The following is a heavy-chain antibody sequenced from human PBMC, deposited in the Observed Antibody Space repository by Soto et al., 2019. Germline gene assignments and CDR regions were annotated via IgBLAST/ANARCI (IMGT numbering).Heavy chain of an antibody. D-gene: IGHD1-26*01. J-gene: IGHJ4*02. CDR2: IYYSGST. V-gene: IGHV4-31*03. CDR1: GGSISSGGYY. CDR3: ARGPRVGATPY. Sequence: ASETLSLTCTVSGGSISSGGYYWSWIRQHPGKGLEWIGYIYYSGSTYYNPSLKSRVTISVDTSKNQFSLKLSSVTAADTAVYYCARGPRVGATPYWGQGTLVTGSS.